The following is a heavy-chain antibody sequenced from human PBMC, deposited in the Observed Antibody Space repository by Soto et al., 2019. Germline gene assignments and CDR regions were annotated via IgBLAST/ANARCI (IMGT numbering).Heavy chain of an antibody. Sequence: EVQLVESGGGLVQPGGSPRLSCAASGFTFSSYSMNWVRQAPGKGLEWVSYISSSSSTIYYADSVKGRFTISRDNAKNSLHLQMNSLRAEDTAVYYCARHPERIAQIGWFDPWGQGTLVTVSS. V-gene: IGHV3-48*01. J-gene: IGHJ5*02. D-gene: IGHD6-13*01. CDR1: GFTFSSYS. CDR3: ARHPERIAQIGWFDP. CDR2: ISSSSSTI.